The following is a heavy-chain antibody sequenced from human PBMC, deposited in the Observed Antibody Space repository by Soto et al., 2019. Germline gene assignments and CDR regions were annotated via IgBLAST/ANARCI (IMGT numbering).Heavy chain of an antibody. CDR2: IIPISGTT. D-gene: IGHD2-15*01. CDR1: GGTFSTYA. Sequence: QVQLVQSGAEVRKPGSSVKVSYKASGGTFSTYAVIWVRQAPGQGLEWMGGIIPISGTTYYAQRFQGTVTLTADEPTSTTYMELSSVKPDDTAVYYCARGYCSGGNCYSGMDVWGQGTTVTVSS. CDR3: ARGYCSGGNCYSGMDV. J-gene: IGHJ6*02. V-gene: IGHV1-69*01.